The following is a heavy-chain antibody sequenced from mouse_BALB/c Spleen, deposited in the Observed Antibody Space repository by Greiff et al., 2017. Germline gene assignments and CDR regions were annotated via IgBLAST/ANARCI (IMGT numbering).Heavy chain of an antibody. CDR2: IDPENGNT. D-gene: IGHD1-2*01. J-gene: IGHJ4*01. CDR1: GFNIKDYY. Sequence: VQLQQSGAELVRPGALVKLSCKASGFNIKDYYMHWVKQRPEQGLEWIGWIDPENGNTIYDPKFQGKASITADTSSNTAHLQLSSLTSEDTAVYYCARCTTAYYAMDYWGQGTSVTVSS. CDR3: ARCTTAYYAMDY. V-gene: IGHV14-1*02.